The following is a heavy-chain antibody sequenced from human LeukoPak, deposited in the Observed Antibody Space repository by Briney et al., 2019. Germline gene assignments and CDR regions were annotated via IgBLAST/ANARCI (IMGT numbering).Heavy chain of an antibody. J-gene: IGHJ4*02. D-gene: IGHD1/OR15-1a*01. Sequence: GGSLRLSCAASGFTVSSSYMSWVRQAPGKGLEWVSIISSAGTTYYADSVKGRFTISRDNSKNTVYLQVNSLRAEDTAVYYCAKDIRRYNWDNFDYWGQGTLVTVSS. CDR2: ISSAGTT. V-gene: IGHV3-66*01. CDR3: AKDIRRYNWDNFDY. CDR1: GFTVSSSY.